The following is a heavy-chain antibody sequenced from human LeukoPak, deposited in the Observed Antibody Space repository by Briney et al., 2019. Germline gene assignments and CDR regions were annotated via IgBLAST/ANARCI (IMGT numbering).Heavy chain of an antibody. CDR3: ASGRFLANDY. J-gene: IGHJ4*02. D-gene: IGHD3-3*01. Sequence: SVKVSCKASGVTFSSYAISWVRQAPGQGLEWMGGIIPIFGTANYAQKFQGRVTITTDESTSTAYMELSSLRSEDTAVYYCASGRFLANDYWGQGTLVTVSS. V-gene: IGHV1-69*05. CDR1: GVTFSSYA. CDR2: IIPIFGTA.